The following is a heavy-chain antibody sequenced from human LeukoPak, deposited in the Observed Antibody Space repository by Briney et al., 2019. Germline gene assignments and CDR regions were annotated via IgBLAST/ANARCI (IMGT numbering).Heavy chain of an antibody. CDR3: TRNIYCSGGSCSYYFDY. J-gene: IGHJ4*02. CDR1: GFTFSSYA. Sequence: GSLRLSCAASGFTFSSYAMSWVRQAPGKGLEWVGLIRRKVSGATTEYAASVKGRFTISRDDSKSIAYLQMNSLKTEDTAMYYCTRNIYCSGGSCSYYFDYWGPGTLVTVSS. D-gene: IGHD2-15*01. V-gene: IGHV3-49*04. CDR2: IRRKVSGATT.